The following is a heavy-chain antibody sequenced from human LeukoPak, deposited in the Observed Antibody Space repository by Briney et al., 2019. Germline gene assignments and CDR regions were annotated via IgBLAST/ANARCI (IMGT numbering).Heavy chain of an antibody. Sequence: SGRSLRLSCAASGFTFSSYAMHWVRQAPGKGLEWVAVISYDGSNKYYADSVKGRFTISRDNSKNTLYLQMNSLRAEDTAVYYCARDFYYDSSGYQNDAFDIWGQGTMVTVSS. J-gene: IGHJ3*02. CDR2: ISYDGSNK. CDR3: ARDFYYDSSGYQNDAFDI. V-gene: IGHV3-30*14. CDR1: GFTFSSYA. D-gene: IGHD3-22*01.